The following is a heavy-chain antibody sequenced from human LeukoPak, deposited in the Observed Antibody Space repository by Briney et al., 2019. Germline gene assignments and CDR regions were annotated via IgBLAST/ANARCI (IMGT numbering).Heavy chain of an antibody. J-gene: IGHJ4*02. CDR2: IRYDGSNK. CDR3: AKDRCSSTSWRFDY. CDR1: RFIFSSYA. V-gene: IGHV3-30*02. D-gene: IGHD2-2*01. Sequence: QPGGSLRLSCAPSRFIFSSYAMHWVRQAPGKGLEWVAFIRYDGSNKYYADSVKGRFTISRDNSKNTLYPQMNSLRAEDTAVYYCAKDRCSSTSWRFDYWGQGTLVTVSS.